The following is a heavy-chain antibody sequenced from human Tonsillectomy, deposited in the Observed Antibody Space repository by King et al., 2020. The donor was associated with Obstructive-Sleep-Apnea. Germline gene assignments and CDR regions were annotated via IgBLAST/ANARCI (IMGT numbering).Heavy chain of an antibody. D-gene: IGHD5-24*01. CDR1: GFTFSSYG. CDR2: IWYDGSNK. CDR3: ARGDGYNHDAFDI. Sequence: AQLVQSGGGVVQPGRSLRLSCAASGFTFSSYGMHWVRQAPGKGLEWVAVIWYDGSNKYYGDSVKGRFTISRDNSKNTLYLQMNSLRAEDTAVYYCARGDGYNHDAFDIWGQGTMVTVSS. V-gene: IGHV3-33*01. J-gene: IGHJ3*02.